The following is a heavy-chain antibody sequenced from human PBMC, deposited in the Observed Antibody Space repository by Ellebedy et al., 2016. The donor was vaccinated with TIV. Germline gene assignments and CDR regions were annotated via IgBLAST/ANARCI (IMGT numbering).Heavy chain of an antibody. Sequence: AASVKVSCKASGYTFTSYYMHWVRQAPGQGLEWMGIINPSGGSTSYPQKFQGRVTMTRDTSTSRVYMELSSMGSEDTAVYYCARGFPVAVPGEGWFDPWGQGTLVTVSS. CDR2: INPSGGST. CDR1: GYTFTSYY. CDR3: ARGFPVAVPGEGWFDP. D-gene: IGHD3-22*01. V-gene: IGHV1-46*01. J-gene: IGHJ5*02.